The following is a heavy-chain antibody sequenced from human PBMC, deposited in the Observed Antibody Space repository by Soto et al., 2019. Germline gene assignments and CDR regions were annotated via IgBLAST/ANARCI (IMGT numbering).Heavy chain of an antibody. CDR3: ARIRSYYDILTGRLYAFDI. V-gene: IGHV2-26*01. CDR2: IFSNDEK. Sequence: QVTLKESGPVLVKPTETLTLTCTVSGFSLSNARMGVSWIRQPPGKALEWLAHIFSNDEKSYSTSLKSRLTISKDTSKRQLVLTMPNIDPVARATYYCARIRSYYDILTGRLYAFDIWGQGTMVTVSS. J-gene: IGHJ3*02. CDR1: GFSLSNARMG. D-gene: IGHD3-9*01.